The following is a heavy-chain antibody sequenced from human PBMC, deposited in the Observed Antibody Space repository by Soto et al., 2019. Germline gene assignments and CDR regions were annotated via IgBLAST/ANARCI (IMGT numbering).Heavy chain of an antibody. D-gene: IGHD1-20*01. Sequence: QVQLQESGPGLVKPSQNLSLTCTVSGGPISSGGYYWSWIRQHPGKGLEWIGYIYYSGSTYYNPSLKSRVTLSVDTSKNQFSLNLSSVTAADTAVYSCASVGGINWFDPWGQGTLVTVSS. CDR1: GGPISSGGYY. CDR3: ASVGGINWFDP. CDR2: IYYSGST. J-gene: IGHJ5*02. V-gene: IGHV4-31*03.